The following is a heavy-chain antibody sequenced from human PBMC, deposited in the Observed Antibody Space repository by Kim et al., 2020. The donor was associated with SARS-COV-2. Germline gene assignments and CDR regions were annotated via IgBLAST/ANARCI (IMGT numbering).Heavy chain of an antibody. D-gene: IGHD2-21*02. CDR3: AKDRISGDGFWVFDY. CDR2: IVRSSDK. V-gene: IGHV3-23*01. J-gene: IGHJ4*02. Sequence: GGSLRLSCAASGFDFYAYAMNWIRQAPGRGLEWVSGIVRSSDKYYAESVNGRFTISRDTSNNLVYLQMNSLRVEDTAIYYCAKDRISGDGFWVFDYWGQGILVTVSS. CDR1: GFDFYAYA.